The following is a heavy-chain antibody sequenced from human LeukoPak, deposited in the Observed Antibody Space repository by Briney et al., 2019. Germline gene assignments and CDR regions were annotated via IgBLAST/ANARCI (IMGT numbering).Heavy chain of an antibody. CDR2: IIPIFGIA. D-gene: IGHD5-24*01. CDR3: AGTEMATSNEFDY. J-gene: IGHJ4*02. CDR1: GGTFSSYA. Sequence: ASVKVSCKASGGTFSSYAISWVRQAPGQGLEWMGGIIPIFGIANYAQKFQGRVTITADKSTSTAYMELSSLRSEDTAVYYCAGTEMATSNEFDYWGQGTLVTVSS. V-gene: IGHV1-69*10.